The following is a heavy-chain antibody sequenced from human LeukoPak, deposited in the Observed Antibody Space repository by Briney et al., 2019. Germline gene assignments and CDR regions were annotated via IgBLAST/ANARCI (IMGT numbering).Heavy chain of an antibody. Sequence: GASVTVSFKSSGYTFTVYYIHWGRQGPGQGLEWMGWINPNINGTNYAQKFQSRVTMTGDRTISTAYMELSRLRSDDTAVYYCARDLRYSSGWSASGMDVWGKGTTVTISS. CDR3: ARDLRYSSGWSASGMDV. V-gene: IGHV1-2*02. CDR2: INPNINGT. D-gene: IGHD6-19*01. CDR1: GYTFTVYY. J-gene: IGHJ6*03.